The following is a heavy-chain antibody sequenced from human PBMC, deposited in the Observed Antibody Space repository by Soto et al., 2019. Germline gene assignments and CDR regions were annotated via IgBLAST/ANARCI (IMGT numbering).Heavy chain of an antibody. D-gene: IGHD3-3*01. V-gene: IGHV4-59*01. J-gene: IGHJ3*02. Sequence: SQTLSLTYTVAGGPLSSYYWSWIRPHQGKGLEWIGYIYYSGSTNYNPSLKSRVTISVDTSKNQFSLKLSSVTAADTAVYYCARAGEDFWSGINAFDIWGQGTMVTVSS. CDR2: IYYSGST. CDR3: ARAGEDFWSGINAFDI. CDR1: GGPLSSYY.